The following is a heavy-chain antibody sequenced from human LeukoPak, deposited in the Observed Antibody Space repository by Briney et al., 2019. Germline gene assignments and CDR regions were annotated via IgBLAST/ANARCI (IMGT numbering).Heavy chain of an antibody. J-gene: IGHJ4*02. D-gene: IGHD3-22*01. CDR2: IHSSGST. CDR1: GGSINNYY. CDR3: TREGYDGSSYYLDY. Sequence: PSETLSLTCAVSGGSINNYYWGWIRQPPGKGLEWLGYIHSSGSTNYNPSLKSRVTILVDTSKNQFSLKLTSVTAADTAVYYCTREGYDGSSYYLDYWSQGILVTVSS. V-gene: IGHV4-59*01.